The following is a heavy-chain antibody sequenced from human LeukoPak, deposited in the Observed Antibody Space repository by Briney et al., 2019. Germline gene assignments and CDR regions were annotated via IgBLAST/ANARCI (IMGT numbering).Heavy chain of an antibody. CDR1: GYTFTNYG. CDR2: ISAYNGNT. CDR3: ARRLDYFDISGYHTLDY. D-gene: IGHD3-22*01. J-gene: IGHJ4*02. V-gene: IGHV1-18*01. Sequence: GASVKVSCKASGYTFTNYGISWVRQAPGQGLEWMGWISAYNGNTNYTQKLQGRVSMTTDTSTSTAYTELRSLRSDDTAVYYCARRLDYFDISGYHTLDYWGQGTLVTVSS.